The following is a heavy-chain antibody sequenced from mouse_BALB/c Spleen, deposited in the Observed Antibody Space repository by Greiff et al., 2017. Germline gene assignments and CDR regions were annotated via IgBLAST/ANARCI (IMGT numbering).Heavy chain of an antibody. Sequence: EVKLVESGGDLVKPGGSLKLSCAASGFTFSSYGMSWVRQTPDKRLEWVATISSGGSYTYYPDSVKGRFTISRDNAKNTLYLQMSSLKSEDTAMYYCARNYDAGMDYWGQGTSVTVSS. J-gene: IGHJ4*01. V-gene: IGHV5-6*01. CDR3: ARNYDAGMDY. CDR2: ISSGGSYT. D-gene: IGHD2-4*01. CDR1: GFTFSSYG.